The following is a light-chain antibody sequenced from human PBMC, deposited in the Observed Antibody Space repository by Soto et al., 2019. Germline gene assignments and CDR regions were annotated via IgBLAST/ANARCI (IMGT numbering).Light chain of an antibody. V-gene: IGKV3-11*01. CDR1: QSVSSY. CDR3: QQYNNWPPIT. Sequence: IVLTQSPATLFLSLGERATLSCRASQSVSSYLAWYQQKPGQAPRLLNYDASNRATGIPARFSGSGSRTEFTLTISSLQSEDFAFYYCQQYNNWPPITFGQGTRLEIK. J-gene: IGKJ5*01. CDR2: DAS.